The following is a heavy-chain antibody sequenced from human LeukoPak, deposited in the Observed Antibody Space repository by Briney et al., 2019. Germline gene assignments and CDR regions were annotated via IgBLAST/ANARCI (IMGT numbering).Heavy chain of an antibody. Sequence: PGGSLRLSCVGSGFTFSDAWMSWVRQAPGKGLEWVGRIKSKSDGGTIDYAAPGKGRFTISRDDSRNTLYLQMNSLKTEDTAVYYCTTRRQDGWWGQGTLVTVS. CDR2: IKSKSDGGTI. CDR3: TTRRQDGW. V-gene: IGHV3-15*01. CDR1: GFTFSDAW. D-gene: IGHD2-15*01. J-gene: IGHJ1*01.